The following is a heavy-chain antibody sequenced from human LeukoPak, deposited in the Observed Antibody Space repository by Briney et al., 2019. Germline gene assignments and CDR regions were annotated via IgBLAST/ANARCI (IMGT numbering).Heavy chain of an antibody. D-gene: IGHD2-15*01. CDR3: AKQLGYCSDGSCYFPY. V-gene: IGHV3-23*01. CDR2: ISNNGGYT. J-gene: IGHJ4*02. Sequence: GGSLRLSCAASGFTFSSSAMSWVRQAPGKGLEWVSAISNNGGYTYYADSVQGRFTISRDNSKSTLCLRMNSLRVEDTAVYYCAKQLGYCSDGSCYFPYWGQGTLVTVSS. CDR1: GFTFSSSA.